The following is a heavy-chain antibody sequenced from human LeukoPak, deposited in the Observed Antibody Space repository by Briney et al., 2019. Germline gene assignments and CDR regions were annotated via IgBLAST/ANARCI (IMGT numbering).Heavy chain of an antibody. Sequence: PSETLSLTCAVYGGSFSGYYWSWIRQPPGKGLEWIGWISHSGSTNYNPSLKSRVTMSVDTSKNQFSLNLSSVTAADTAVYYCARARSYYGDYTHLDYWGQGTLVTVSS. CDR1: GGSFSGYY. D-gene: IGHD4-17*01. CDR3: ARARSYYGDYTHLDY. V-gene: IGHV4-59*01. CDR2: ISHSGST. J-gene: IGHJ4*02.